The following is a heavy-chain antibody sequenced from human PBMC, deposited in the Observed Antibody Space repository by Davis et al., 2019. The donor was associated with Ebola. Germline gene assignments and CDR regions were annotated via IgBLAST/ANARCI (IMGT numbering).Heavy chain of an antibody. V-gene: IGHV3-23*01. CDR2: ISANGGLT. D-gene: IGHD5-24*01. Sequence: GESLKISCAASGFTFSTHGMHWVRQAPGTGLEWVSAISANGGLTYYADSVKGRFAISRDNSKITLYLQMNSLRAEDTAVYYCAKKMSSGNNPFDCWGQGTLVTVSS. CDR1: GFTFSTHG. CDR3: AKKMSSGNNPFDC. J-gene: IGHJ4*02.